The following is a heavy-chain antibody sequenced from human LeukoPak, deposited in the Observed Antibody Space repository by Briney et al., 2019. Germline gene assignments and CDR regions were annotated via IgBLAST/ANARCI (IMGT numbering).Heavy chain of an antibody. CDR2: ITWNGGRT. Sequence: GGSLRLSCAASGFTFDDYTMHWVRQAPGKGLEWVSLITWNGGRTYYADSVKGRFTITRDNSKNSLSLQMNSLRAEDTALYYCAKDGKNYFDYWGQGTLVTVSS. CDR1: GFTFDDYT. J-gene: IGHJ4*02. CDR3: AKDGKNYFDY. V-gene: IGHV3-43*01.